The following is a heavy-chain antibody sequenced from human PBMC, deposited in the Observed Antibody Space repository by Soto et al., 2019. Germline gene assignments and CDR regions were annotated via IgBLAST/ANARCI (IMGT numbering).Heavy chain of an antibody. CDR3: AIMARWGQAASDY. J-gene: IGHJ4*02. Sequence: ETLSLTCTVSGGSISSSSYYWGWIRQPPGKGLEWIGSIYYSGSTYYNPSLKSRVTISVDTSKNQFSLKLSSVTAADTAVYYCAIMARWGQAASDYWGQGTLVTVSS. D-gene: IGHD6-13*01. CDR1: GGSISSSSYY. CDR2: IYYSGST. V-gene: IGHV4-39*01.